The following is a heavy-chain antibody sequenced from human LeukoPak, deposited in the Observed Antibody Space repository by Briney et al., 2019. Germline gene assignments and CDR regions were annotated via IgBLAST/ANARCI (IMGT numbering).Heavy chain of an antibody. V-gene: IGHV5-51*01. CDR2: IYPGDSAT. CDR1: GYSFTSDW. J-gene: IGHJ4*02. Sequence: GASLQISCKASGYSFTSDWIGWVRQMPGKGLEWMGIIYPGDSATRYSPSFQGQVTISADKSISTAFLQWSSLKASDTAIYYCARRSVGVTGSGWYGLYWGQGALVTVSS. D-gene: IGHD6-19*01. CDR3: ARRSVGVTGSGWYGLY.